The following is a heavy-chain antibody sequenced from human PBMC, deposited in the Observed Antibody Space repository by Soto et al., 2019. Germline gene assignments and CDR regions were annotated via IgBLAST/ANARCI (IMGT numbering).Heavy chain of an antibody. V-gene: IGHV3-30*18. CDR2: ISYDGSNK. J-gene: IGHJ4*02. Sequence: GGSLRLSCAASGFTFSSYGMHWVRQAPGKGLEWVAVISYDGSNKYYADSVKGRFTISRDNSKNTLYLQMNSLRAEDTAVYYCAKDLGGYDSGDFDYWGQGTLVTVSS. CDR3: AKDLGGYDSGDFDY. CDR1: GFTFSSYG. D-gene: IGHD5-12*01.